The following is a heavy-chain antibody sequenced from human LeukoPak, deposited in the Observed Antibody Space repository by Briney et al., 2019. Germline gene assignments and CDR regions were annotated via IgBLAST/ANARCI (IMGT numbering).Heavy chain of an antibody. CDR1: GYTFTSYG. V-gene: IGHV1-3*03. CDR2: INAGNGNT. CDR3: ARDSLGGPDY. D-gene: IGHD3-10*01. Sequence: ASVKVSCKASGYTFTSYGISWVRQAPGQGLEWMGWINAGNGNTKYSQEFQGRVTITRDTSASTAYMELSSLRSEDMAVYYCARDSLGGPDYWGQGTLVTVSS. J-gene: IGHJ4*02.